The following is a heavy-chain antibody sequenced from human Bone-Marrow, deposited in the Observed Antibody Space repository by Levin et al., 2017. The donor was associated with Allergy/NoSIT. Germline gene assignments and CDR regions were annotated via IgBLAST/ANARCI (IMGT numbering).Heavy chain of an antibody. V-gene: IGHV1-2*06. J-gene: IGHJ5*02. Sequence: ASVKVSCKASGYTFTGYFMHWVRQAPGQGLEWMGRINPNSGATNYAQKFQGRVTMTRDTSIRTAYMELRMLRADDKAEYYCAGGHCSNTSSYDSRWFGPWGQGPLVTVSS. CDR1: GYTFTGYF. D-gene: IGHD2-2*01. CDR3: AGGHCSNTSSYDSRWFGP. CDR2: INPNSGAT.